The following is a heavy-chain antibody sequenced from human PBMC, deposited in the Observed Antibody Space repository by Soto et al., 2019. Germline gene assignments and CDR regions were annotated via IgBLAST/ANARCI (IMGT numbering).Heavy chain of an antibody. Sequence: QVQLQQWGAGLLKPSETLSLTCAVYGGSFSGYYWSWIRQPPGKGLEWIGEINHSGSTNYNPSLKSRVTISVDTPKNQFSLKLSSVTAADTVVYYCARGGASMFGDPTLDYWGQGTLVTVSS. V-gene: IGHV4-34*01. CDR2: INHSGST. D-gene: IGHD3-10*02. J-gene: IGHJ4*02. CDR3: ARGGASMFGDPTLDY. CDR1: GGSFSGYY.